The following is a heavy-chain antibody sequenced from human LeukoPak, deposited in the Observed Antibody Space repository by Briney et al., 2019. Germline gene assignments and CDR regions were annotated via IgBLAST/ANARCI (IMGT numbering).Heavy chain of an antibody. CDR1: GLTFSSYW. D-gene: IGHD3-22*01. V-gene: IGHV3-7*01. J-gene: IGHJ3*02. CDR3: ARDRADDSSGYPPTGAFDI. Sequence: GGSLRLSCAASGLTFSSYWMSWVRQAPGKGLEWVANIKQDGSEKYYVDSVKGRFTISRDNAKNSLYLQMNSLRAEDTAVYYCARDRADDSSGYPPTGAFDIWGQGTMVTVSS. CDR2: IKQDGSEK.